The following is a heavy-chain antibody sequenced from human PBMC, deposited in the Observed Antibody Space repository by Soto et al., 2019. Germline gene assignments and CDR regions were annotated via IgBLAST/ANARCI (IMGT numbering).Heavy chain of an antibody. CDR1: GGSINNYY. CDR2: IYYSGGT. J-gene: IGHJ4*02. V-gene: IGHV4-59*06. Sequence: SETLSLTCTVSGGSINNYYWSWIRQPPGKGLEWIGYIYYSGGTYYNPSLKSRVTISVDTSKNQFSLALSSVTAADTAVYYCALRSMAVVPEYWGQGTLVTVSS. CDR3: ALRSMAVVPEY. D-gene: IGHD3-22*01.